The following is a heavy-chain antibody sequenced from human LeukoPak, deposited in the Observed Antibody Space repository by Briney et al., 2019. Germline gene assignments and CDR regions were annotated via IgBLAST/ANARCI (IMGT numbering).Heavy chain of an antibody. Sequence: ASVKASCKASGYTFTTYYIHWVRQAPGQGLGWLGLFNPGGGGTPSAQKFQGRVTMTRDTSTSTVYMELSSLRSDDTALYFCAREAGIGTWIGYCSGDNCRTRFDYWGQGTPVTVSS. V-gene: IGHV1-46*01. D-gene: IGHD2-15*01. CDR3: AREAGIGTWIGYCSGDNCRTRFDY. J-gene: IGHJ4*02. CDR1: GYTFTTYY. CDR2: FNPGGGGT.